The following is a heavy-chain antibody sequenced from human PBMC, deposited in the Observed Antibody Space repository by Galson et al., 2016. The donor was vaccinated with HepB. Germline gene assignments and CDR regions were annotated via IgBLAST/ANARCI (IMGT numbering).Heavy chain of an antibody. D-gene: IGHD2-15*01. J-gene: IGHJ1*01. CDR2: ISYDGDKK. CDR3: AKTPKKGENGGLLNY. CDR1: GFTFSSHG. Sequence: SLRLSCAASGFTFSSHGMHWVRQAPGKGWEWVAVISYDGDKKYYADSVKGRFTISRDNSKNTLYLQMSGLRADDTAVYYCAKTPKKGENGGLLNYWGQGILVTVSS. V-gene: IGHV3-30*18.